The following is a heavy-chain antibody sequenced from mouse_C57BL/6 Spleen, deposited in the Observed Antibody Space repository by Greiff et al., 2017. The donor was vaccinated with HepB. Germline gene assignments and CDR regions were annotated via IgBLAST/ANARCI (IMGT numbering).Heavy chain of an antibody. V-gene: IGHV10-1*01. CDR3: VRHFPYYYAMDY. CDR2: IRSKSNNYAT. J-gene: IGHJ4*01. Sequence: EVMLVESGGGLVQPKGSLKLSCAASGFSFNTYAMNWVRQAPGKGLEWVARIRSKSNNYATYYADSVKDRFTISRDDSESMLYLQMNNLKTEDTAMYYCVRHFPYYYAMDYWGQGTSVTVSS. CDR1: GFSFNTYA.